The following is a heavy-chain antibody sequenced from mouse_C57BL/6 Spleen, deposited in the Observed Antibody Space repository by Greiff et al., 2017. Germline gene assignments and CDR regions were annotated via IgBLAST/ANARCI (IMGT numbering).Heavy chain of an antibody. CDR1: GYAFTNYL. V-gene: IGHV1-54*01. J-gene: IGHJ4*01. Sequence: VQLQQSGAELVRPGTSVKVSCKASGYAFTNYLIEWVKQRPGQGLEWIGVINPGSGGTNYNKKFKGKATLTADKSSSTAYMQLSSLTSEDAAVYFCASFPTMDYWGQGTSVTVSS. CDR2: INPGSGGT. CDR3: ASFPTMDY.